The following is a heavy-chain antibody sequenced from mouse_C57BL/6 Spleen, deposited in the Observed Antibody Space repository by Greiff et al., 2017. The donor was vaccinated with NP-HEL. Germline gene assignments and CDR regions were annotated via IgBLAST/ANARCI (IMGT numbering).Heavy chain of an antibody. J-gene: IGHJ3*01. Sequence: QVQLKQSGPELVKPGASVKISCKASGYAFSSSWMNWVKQRPGKGLEWIGRIYPGDGDTNYNGKFKGKATLTADKSSSTAYMQLSSLTSEDSAVYFWARNGYDGYYAYWGQGTLVTVSA. CDR1: GYAFSSSW. V-gene: IGHV1-82*01. CDR3: ARNGYDGYYAY. D-gene: IGHD2-3*01. CDR2: IYPGDGDT.